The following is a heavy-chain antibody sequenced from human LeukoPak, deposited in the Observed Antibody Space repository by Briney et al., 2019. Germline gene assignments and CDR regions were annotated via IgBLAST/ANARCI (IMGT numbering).Heavy chain of an antibody. J-gene: IGHJ4*02. D-gene: IGHD6-19*01. V-gene: IGHV3-23*01. CDR2: ISGSGGST. CDR1: GFTFSSYA. Sequence: HTGGSLRLSCAASGFTFSSYAMSWVRQAPGKGLEWVSGISGSGGSTYYAHSVKGRFTISRDNSKSTLHLQMNSLRAEDTAVYYCAKWQSGQWVALDYWGQGTLVTVSS. CDR3: AKWQSGQWVALDY.